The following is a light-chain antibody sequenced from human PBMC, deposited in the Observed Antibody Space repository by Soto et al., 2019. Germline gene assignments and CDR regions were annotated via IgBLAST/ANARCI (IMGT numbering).Light chain of an antibody. CDR2: GNS. V-gene: IGLV1-40*01. CDR1: SSNIGAGYD. CDR3: WSYDNRLSGYV. J-gene: IGLJ1*01. Sequence: QSVLTQLPSVSGAPGQRVTISCTGSSSNIGAGYDVHWYQQLPGTAPKLLIYGNSNRPSGVPDRISGSKSGTSASLAITGLQAEDEADYYCWSYDNRLSGYVFGTGTKLTVL.